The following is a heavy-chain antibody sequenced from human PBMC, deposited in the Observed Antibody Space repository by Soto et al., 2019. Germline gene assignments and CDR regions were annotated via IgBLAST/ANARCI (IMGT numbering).Heavy chain of an antibody. CDR2: INHSGST. CDR3: ARGASPPGPTAY. CDR1: GGSFSGYY. Sequence: QVQLQQWGAGLLKPSETLSLTCAVYGGSFSGYYWSWVRQPPGKGLEWIGEINHSGSTNYNPSLNRRVTISVDTSKNQFSLKLSSVTAADTAVYYCARGASPPGPTAYWGQGTLVTVSS. J-gene: IGHJ4*02. V-gene: IGHV4-34*01. D-gene: IGHD2-2*01.